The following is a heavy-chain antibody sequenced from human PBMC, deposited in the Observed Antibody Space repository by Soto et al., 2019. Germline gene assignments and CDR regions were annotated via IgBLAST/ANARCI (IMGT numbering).Heavy chain of an antibody. CDR2: FDPEDGET. D-gene: IGHD3-16*01. CDR1: GHTVTDLS. CDR3: TRASSLDFDF. Sequence: ASVKVSCKVSGHTVTDLSMHWVRLAPGGGLEWMGRFDPEDGETIYAEKFQGRLTMTEDTSTDTAYMELNSLTYEDTALYYCTRASSLDFDFWGQGTLVTVSS. J-gene: IGHJ4*02. V-gene: IGHV1-24*01.